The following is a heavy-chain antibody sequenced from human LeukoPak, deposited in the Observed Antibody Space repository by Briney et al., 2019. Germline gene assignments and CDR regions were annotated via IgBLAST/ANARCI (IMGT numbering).Heavy chain of an antibody. D-gene: IGHD3-10*01. V-gene: IGHV4-34*01. J-gene: IGHJ4*02. CDR3: ARTRYGSGSYYR. Sequence: SEALSLTCAVYGGSFSGYYWSWIRQPPGKGLEWIGEINHSGSTNYNPSLKSRVTISVDTSKNQFSLKLSSVTAADTAVYYCARTRYGSGSYYRWGQGTLVTVSS. CDR1: GGSFSGYY. CDR2: INHSGST.